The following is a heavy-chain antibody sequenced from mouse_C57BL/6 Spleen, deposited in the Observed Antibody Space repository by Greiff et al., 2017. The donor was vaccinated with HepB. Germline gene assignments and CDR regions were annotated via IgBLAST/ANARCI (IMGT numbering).Heavy chain of an antibody. CDR2: INPNNGGT. Sequence: EVQLQESGPELVKPGASVKIPCKASGYTFTDYNMDWVKQSHGKSLEWIGDINPNNGGTIYNQKFKGKATLTVDKSSSTAYMELRSLTSEDTAVYYCARAGIYYGSSYPFAYWGQGTLVTVSA. CDR1: GYTFTDYN. CDR3: ARAGIYYGSSYPFAY. V-gene: IGHV1-18*01. D-gene: IGHD1-1*01. J-gene: IGHJ3*01.